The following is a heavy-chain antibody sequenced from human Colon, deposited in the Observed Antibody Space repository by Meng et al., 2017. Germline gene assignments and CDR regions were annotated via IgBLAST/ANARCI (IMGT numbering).Heavy chain of an antibody. Sequence: SLKISCTASGFTFGDYAMSWVRQAPGKGLEWIGFIRSKPYGGATEYAASVKGRFSISRDDSKSIAYLQMNSLRAEDTAVYYCTRDGSVWGQGTLVTVSS. J-gene: IGHJ4*02. CDR2: IRSKPYGGAT. CDR1: GFTFGDYA. CDR3: TRDGSV. V-gene: IGHV3-49*04.